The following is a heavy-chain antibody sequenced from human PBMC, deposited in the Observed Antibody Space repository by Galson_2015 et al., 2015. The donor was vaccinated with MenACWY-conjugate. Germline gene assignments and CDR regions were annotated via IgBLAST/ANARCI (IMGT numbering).Heavy chain of an antibody. CDR1: GFTFGDYA. D-gene: IGHD5-18*01. CDR3: SRGGIQLWPTAFDY. J-gene: IGHJ4*02. V-gene: IGHV3-49*03. Sequence: SLRLSCAASGFTFGDYAMSWFRQAPGKGLEWVGFIRTKAYGGTTENAASVKGRFSISRDDSKSIAYLQMNSLKTEDTAVYYCSRGGIQLWPTAFDYWGQGNLVTVSS. CDR2: IRTKAYGGTT.